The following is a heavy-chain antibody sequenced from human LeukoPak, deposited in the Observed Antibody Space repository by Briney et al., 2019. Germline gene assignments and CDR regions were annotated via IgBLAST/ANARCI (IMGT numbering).Heavy chain of an antibody. D-gene: IGHD4-17*01. CDR2: IIPIFGTA. J-gene: IGHJ4*02. V-gene: IGHV1-69*05. CDR1: GGTFSSYA. CDR3: ARDSGTVTILLDH. Sequence: AASVKVSCKASGGTFSSYAISWVRQAPGQGLEWMGRIIPIFGTANYAQKFQGRVTITTDESTSTAYMELSSLRSEDTAVYYCARDSGTVTILLDHWGQGTLVTVSS.